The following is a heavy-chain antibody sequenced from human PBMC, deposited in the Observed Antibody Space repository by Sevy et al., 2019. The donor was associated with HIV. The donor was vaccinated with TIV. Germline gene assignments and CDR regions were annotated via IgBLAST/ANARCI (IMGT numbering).Heavy chain of an antibody. J-gene: IGHJ6*02. D-gene: IGHD2-15*01. Sequence: GGSLRLSCAASGFIFSNYNMKWVRQAPGKGLEWVSYISSSGSTIYYADSVKGRFTISRDNAKNSLYLQMNSLRAEDTAVYYCARESYCSGGSCYDYYYYGMDVWGQGTTVTVSS. V-gene: IGHV3-48*04. CDR1: GFIFSNYN. CDR3: ARESYCSGGSCYDYYYYGMDV. CDR2: ISSSGSTI.